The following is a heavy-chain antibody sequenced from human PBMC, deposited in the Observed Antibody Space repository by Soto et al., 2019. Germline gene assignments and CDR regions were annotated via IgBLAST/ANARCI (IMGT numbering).Heavy chain of an antibody. CDR2: ISANSGIT. J-gene: IGHJ5*02. CDR3: ARGPTRSYNYFDP. CDR1: GYLFTNYG. V-gene: IGHV1-18*03. Sequence: ASVKVSCKASGYLFTNYGITWVRRAPGQGLEWMGWISANSGITYNAERLQGRVTMTTDTSTSTAYLELRNLGSDDMAIYYCARGPTRSYNYFDPWGQGTLVTF.